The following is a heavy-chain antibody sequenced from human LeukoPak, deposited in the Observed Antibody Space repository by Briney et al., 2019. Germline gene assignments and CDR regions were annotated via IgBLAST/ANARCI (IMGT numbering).Heavy chain of an antibody. V-gene: IGHV4-61*02. J-gene: IGHJ5*02. CDR2: IYTSGST. CDR3: ARDYDVLTAYPPTQLFDP. D-gene: IGHD3-9*01. CDR1: GASINSSPYY. Sequence: PSETLSLTCSVSGASINSSPYYWTWIRQPAGKGLEWIGRIYTSGSTNYNPSLKSRVTMSVDTSKNQFSLKLNSVTAADTAVYYCARDYDVLTAYPPTQLFDPWGQGTLVTVSS.